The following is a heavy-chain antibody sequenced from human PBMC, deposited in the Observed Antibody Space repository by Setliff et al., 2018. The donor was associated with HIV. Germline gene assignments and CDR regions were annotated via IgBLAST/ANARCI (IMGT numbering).Heavy chain of an antibody. CDR2: IDWDDDK. CDR1: GFSFGISGMR. J-gene: IGHJ4*02. D-gene: IGHD3-3*01. CDR3: ARDSGNYAFDY. V-gene: IGHV2-70*04. Sequence: SGPTLVNPTQTLALTCTYSGFSFGISGMRVNWIRQSPGKALEWLARIDWDDDKYYSPSLKTRLTVSKDTSKNQVILTMTNLDPVDTATYYCARDSGNYAFDYWGLGTLVTVSS.